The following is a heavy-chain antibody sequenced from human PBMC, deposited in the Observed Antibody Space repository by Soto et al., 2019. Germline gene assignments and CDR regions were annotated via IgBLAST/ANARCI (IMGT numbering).Heavy chain of an antibody. CDR2: IKRDGSER. CDR1: GFSFSNYW. J-gene: IGHJ3*02. V-gene: IGHV3-7*05. D-gene: IGHD3-10*01. Sequence: EVQLVESGGGLVQPGGSLRLSCAASGFSFSNYWMTWVRQAPGKGLEWVANIKRDGSERSYLDSVRGRFTVSRDNAKNSLYLQMDSPRAEDTALYYCARDVSPGSRSLYLDAFDIWGQGTMVTVSS. CDR3: ARDVSPGSRSLYLDAFDI.